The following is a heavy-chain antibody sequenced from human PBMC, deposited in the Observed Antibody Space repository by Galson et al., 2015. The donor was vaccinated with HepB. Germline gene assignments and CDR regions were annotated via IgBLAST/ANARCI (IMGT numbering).Heavy chain of an antibody. CDR1: GFSISDNY. V-gene: IGHV3-66*01. Sequence: SLRLSCAASGFSISDNYISWVRQAPGRGLEWISIVYAGGTTYYAGSMKARFTISRDTSQNTVFLQMNSLRVDDTALYYCAKTRDRQWPPYYFDHWGLGALVTVSP. J-gene: IGHJ4*02. CDR2: VYAGGTT. CDR3: AKTRDRQWPPYYFDH. D-gene: IGHD6-19*01.